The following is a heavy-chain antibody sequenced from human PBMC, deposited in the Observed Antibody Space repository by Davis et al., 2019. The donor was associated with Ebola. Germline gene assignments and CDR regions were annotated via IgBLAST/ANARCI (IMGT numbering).Heavy chain of an antibody. CDR3: ARDGGRLDY. V-gene: IGHV3-30*04. Sequence: GESLKISCAASGFTFSSYAMHWVRQAPGKGLEWVAVISYDGSNKYYADSVKGRFTISRDNSKNTLYLQMISLRAEDTAVYYCARDGGRLDYWGQGTLVTVAS. CDR2: ISYDGSNK. D-gene: IGHD4-23*01. CDR1: GFTFSSYA. J-gene: IGHJ4*02.